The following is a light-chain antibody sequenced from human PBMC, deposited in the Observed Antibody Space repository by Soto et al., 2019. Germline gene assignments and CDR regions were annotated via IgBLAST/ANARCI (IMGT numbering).Light chain of an antibody. CDR3: QRYGNSPMYT. CDR1: QSVDKNY. V-gene: IGKV3-20*01. J-gene: IGKJ2*01. Sequence: EVVLMQSPGTLSLSPGERATLSCRASQSVDKNYLAWYQQKPGQAPRLLIYGASRRATGIPDRFSGSGSGTDFTLTISRLEPEDFAVYSCQRYGNSPMYTFGQGTKLEIK. CDR2: GAS.